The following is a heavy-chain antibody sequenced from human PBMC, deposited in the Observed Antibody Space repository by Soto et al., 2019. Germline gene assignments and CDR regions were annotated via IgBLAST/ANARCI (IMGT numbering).Heavy chain of an antibody. Sequence: QVQLVQSGAEVKNHGSSVKVSCKTSGGTFSNDAISWVRQAPGQGLEWMGGIIPIYGTTHYAQKLQDRLKLTADESTGTAYMELISLRSDETGVYYWAIDGMGTIVGGMDVWGQGTTVTVSS. CDR3: AIDGMGTIVGGMDV. CDR2: IIPIYGTT. V-gene: IGHV1-69*01. D-gene: IGHD7-27*01. CDR1: GGTFSNDA. J-gene: IGHJ6*02.